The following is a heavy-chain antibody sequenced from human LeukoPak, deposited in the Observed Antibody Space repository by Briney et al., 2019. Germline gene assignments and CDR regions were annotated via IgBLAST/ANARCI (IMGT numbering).Heavy chain of an antibody. Sequence: ASVKVSCKASGYTFTGYYMHWVRQAPGQGLEWMGWINPNSGGTNYAQKFQGRVTMTRDTSISTAYMELSRLRSDDMAVYYCARAGGNFDWLTFDYWGQGTLVTVSS. CDR2: INPNSGGT. CDR1: GYTFTGYY. V-gene: IGHV1-2*02. CDR3: ARAGGNFDWLTFDY. D-gene: IGHD3-9*01. J-gene: IGHJ4*02.